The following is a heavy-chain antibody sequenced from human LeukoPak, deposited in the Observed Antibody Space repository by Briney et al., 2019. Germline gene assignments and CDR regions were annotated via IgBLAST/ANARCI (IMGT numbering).Heavy chain of an antibody. CDR2: MNPNSGNT. V-gene: IGHV1-8*02. J-gene: IGHJ4*02. CDR3: ARGGDSSSWFTSPDY. D-gene: IGHD6-13*01. CDR1: GGNFSNYA. Sequence: ASVKVSCKASGGNFSNYAINWVRQATGQGLEWMGWMNPNSGNTGYAQKFQGRVTMTRNTSISTAYTELSSLRSEDTAVYYCARGGDSSSWFTSPDYWGQGTLVTVSS.